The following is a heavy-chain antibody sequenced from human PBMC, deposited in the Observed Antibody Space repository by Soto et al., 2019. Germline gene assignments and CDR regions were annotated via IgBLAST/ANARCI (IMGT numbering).Heavy chain of an antibody. CDR2: IYYSGST. CDR3: ASAYYDSSGYYGYDAFDI. Sequence: SETLSRTCTVSGGSISSYYWSWIRQPPGKGLEWIGYIYYSGSTNYNPSLKSRVTISVDTSKNQFSLKLSSVTAADTAVYYCASAYYDSSGYYGYDAFDIWGQGTMVTVSS. J-gene: IGHJ3*02. D-gene: IGHD3-22*01. CDR1: GGSISSYY. V-gene: IGHV4-59*01.